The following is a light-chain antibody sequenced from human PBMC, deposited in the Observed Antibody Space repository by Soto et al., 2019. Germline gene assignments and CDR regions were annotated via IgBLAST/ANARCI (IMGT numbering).Light chain of an antibody. Sequence: DIQMTQYPSTLSASVRDKVTITCRASQSISSWSGWYQQRPGKAPKLLISDASTLESGVPSRFSGSGSGTDFTLTVSSLQPDDVGTYYFQPYKSYPLTFGGGTKVEIK. CDR3: QPYKSYPLT. CDR2: DAS. V-gene: IGKV1-5*01. CDR1: QSISSW. J-gene: IGKJ4*01.